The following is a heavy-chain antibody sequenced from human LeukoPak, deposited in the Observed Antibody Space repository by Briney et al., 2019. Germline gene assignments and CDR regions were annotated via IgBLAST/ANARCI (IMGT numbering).Heavy chain of an antibody. J-gene: IGHJ4*02. V-gene: IGHV1-2*02. CDR3: ARDSYDFWSGYYLFDY. CDR1: GYTFTDYY. CDR2: INPNSGDT. Sequence: ASVKVSCKASGYTFTDYYMHWVRQAPGQGFEWMGWINPNSGDTNYAQKFQGRVTMTRDTSISTAHMELSRLRSDDTAVYYCARDSYDFWSGYYLFDYWGQGTLVTVSS. D-gene: IGHD3-3*01.